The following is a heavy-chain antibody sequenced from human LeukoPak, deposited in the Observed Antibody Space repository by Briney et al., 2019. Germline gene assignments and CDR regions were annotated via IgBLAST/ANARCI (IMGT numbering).Heavy chain of an antibody. J-gene: IGHJ3*02. CDR2: IYTSGST. CDR1: GGSISSYY. V-gene: IGHV4-4*07. Sequence: PSETLSLTCTVSGGSISSYYWSRIRQPAGKGLEWIGRIYTSGSTNYNPSLKSRVTISVDTSKNQFSLKLSSVTAADTAVYYCARSSPEGGDAFDIWGQGTMVTVSS. CDR3: ARSSPEGGDAFDI. D-gene: IGHD2-15*01.